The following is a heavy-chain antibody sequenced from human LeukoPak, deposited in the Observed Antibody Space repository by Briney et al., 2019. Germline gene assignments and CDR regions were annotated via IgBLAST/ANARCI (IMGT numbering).Heavy chain of an antibody. V-gene: IGHV3-53*01. CDR3: AKANSGTSYYFDY. CDR2: IYSGGNT. CDR1: GFTVSSNY. J-gene: IGHJ4*02. D-gene: IGHD3-10*01. Sequence: GGSLRLSCAASGFTVSSNYMNWVRQAPGKGLEWVSVIYSGGNTYYADSVMGRFAISKNNSKNTLYLQMNSLRAEDTAVYYCAKANSGTSYYFDYWGQGTLVTVSS.